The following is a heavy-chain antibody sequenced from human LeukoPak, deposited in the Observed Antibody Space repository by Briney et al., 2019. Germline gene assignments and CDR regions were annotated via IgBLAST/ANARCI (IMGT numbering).Heavy chain of an antibody. D-gene: IGHD6-13*01. CDR1: GGSISSGGYY. Sequence: SETLSLTCTVSGGSISSGGYYWSWIRQHPGTGLEWIGYIYYSGSTYYNPSLKSRVTISVDTSKNQFSLKVSAVTAADTAVYYCAREGIAAMWGQGTLVTVSS. V-gene: IGHV4-31*03. CDR2: IYYSGST. CDR3: AREGIAAM. J-gene: IGHJ4*02.